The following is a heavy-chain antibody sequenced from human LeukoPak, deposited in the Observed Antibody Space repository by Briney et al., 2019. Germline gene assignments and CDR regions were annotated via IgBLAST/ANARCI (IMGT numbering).Heavy chain of an antibody. Sequence: PGGSLRLSCAASGFTFDDYAMHWVRQAPGKGLEWVSLISGDGGSTYYADSVKGRFTISRDNSKNSLYLQMNSLRTEDTALYYCAAHYYDSSGYRVEWGLGTLVTVSS. J-gene: IGHJ4*02. CDR1: GFTFDDYA. CDR3: AAHYYDSSGYRVE. CDR2: ISGDGGST. V-gene: IGHV3-43*02. D-gene: IGHD3-22*01.